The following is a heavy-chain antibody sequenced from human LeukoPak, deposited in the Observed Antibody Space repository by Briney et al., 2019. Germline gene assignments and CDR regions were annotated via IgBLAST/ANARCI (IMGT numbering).Heavy chain of an antibody. CDR3: AKDSALRYFDWFQGEGYYFDY. CDR1: GFTFSSFA. V-gene: IGHV3-23*01. D-gene: IGHD3-9*01. CDR2: RSGSGAGT. J-gene: IGHJ4*02. Sequence: GGSLRLSWAASGFTFSSFAMSWVRQAPGKGLEWVSSRSGSGAGTNYADSVKGRFTISRDNSKNTLYLQMNSLRAEDTAVYYCAKDSALRYFDWFQGEGYYFDYWGQGTLVTVSS.